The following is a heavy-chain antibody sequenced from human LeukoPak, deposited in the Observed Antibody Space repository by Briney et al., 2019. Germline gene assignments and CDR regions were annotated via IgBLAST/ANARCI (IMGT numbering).Heavy chain of an antibody. CDR1: GGSISSYY. D-gene: IGHD3-16*02. Sequence: PSETLSLTCTVSGGSISSYYWSWIRQPPGKGLEWIGSIYYSGSTYYNPSLKSRLTISVDTSKNQFSLKLSSVTAADTAVYYCARAGERLDYVWGSYRFDYWGQGTLVTVSS. CDR3: ARAGERLDYVWGSYRFDY. CDR2: IYYSGST. J-gene: IGHJ4*02. V-gene: IGHV4-39*07.